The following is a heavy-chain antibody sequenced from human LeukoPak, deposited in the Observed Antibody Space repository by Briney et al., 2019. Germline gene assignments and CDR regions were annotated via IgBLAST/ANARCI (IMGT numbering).Heavy chain of an antibody. J-gene: IGHJ4*02. CDR2: ISYDGSNK. CDR1: GFTFSSHA. V-gene: IGHV3-30-3*01. Sequence: PGGSLRLSCAASGFTFSSHAMHWVRQAPGKGLEWVAVISYDGSNKYYADSVKGRFTISRDNSKNTLYLQMNSLRAEDTAVYYCARPSYYYDSSRGPFDYWGQGTLVTVSS. CDR3: ARPSYYYDSSRGPFDY. D-gene: IGHD3-22*01.